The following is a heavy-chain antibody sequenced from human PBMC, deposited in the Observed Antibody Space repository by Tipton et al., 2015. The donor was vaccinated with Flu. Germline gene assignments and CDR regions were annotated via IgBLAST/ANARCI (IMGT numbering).Heavy chain of an antibody. V-gene: IGHV4-38-2*01. CDR2: ISHSGRT. J-gene: IGHJ4*02. CDR3: ARSTYYYGSGSSDY. Sequence: TLSLTCAVSGDSVRGPYYWGWIRQPPGKGLEWIGCISHSGRTYYNPSLKSRVTISLDTAKNQFSQRLTSVTAADTAVYYCARSTYYYGSGSSDYWGQGILVTVSS. D-gene: IGHD3-10*01. CDR1: GDSVRGPYY.